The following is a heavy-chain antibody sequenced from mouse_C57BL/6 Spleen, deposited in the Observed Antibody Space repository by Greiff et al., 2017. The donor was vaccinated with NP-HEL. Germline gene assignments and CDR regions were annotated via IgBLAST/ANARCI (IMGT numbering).Heavy chain of an antibody. CDR2: IHPNSGST. D-gene: IGHD3-2*02. Sequence: QVQLQQPGAELVKPGASVKLSCKASGYTFTSYWMPWVKQRPGQGLEWIGMIHPNSGSTNYNEKFKSKATLTVDKSSSTADMQLSSLTSEDSAVYYCARGDSSGLFAYWGQGTLVTVSA. CDR3: ARGDSSGLFAY. V-gene: IGHV1-64*01. CDR1: GYTFTSYW. J-gene: IGHJ3*01.